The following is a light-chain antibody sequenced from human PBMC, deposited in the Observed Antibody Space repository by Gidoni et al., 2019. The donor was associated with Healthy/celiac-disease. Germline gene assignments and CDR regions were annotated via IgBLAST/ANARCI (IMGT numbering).Light chain of an antibody. J-gene: IGKJ5*01. V-gene: IGKV1-5*01. CDR3: QQYNSDSPT. Sequence: IQLTRSPSILSVSVGDRVTITCRASHSINTWLAWYRQKPGEAPKLLISDASILESGVPSRFSGSGSGTEFTLTISSLQPDDFATYYCQQYNSDSPTFGQGTRLDIK. CDR2: DAS. CDR1: HSINTW.